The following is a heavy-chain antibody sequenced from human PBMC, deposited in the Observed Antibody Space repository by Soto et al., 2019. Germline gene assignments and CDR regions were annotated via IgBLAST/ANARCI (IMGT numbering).Heavy chain of an antibody. J-gene: IGHJ6*02. Sequence: QVQLVESGGGVVQPGRSLRLSCAASGFTLSSYGVHWVRQAPGKGLEWVALIWYDGSKIHYTDSVKGRFTISRDNTKNTVSLQMNSLRVEDTAVYYCARDPVTVTRAGGGMDVWGQGTTVTVSS. CDR2: IWYDGSKI. CDR3: ARDPVTVTRAGGGMDV. D-gene: IGHD4-17*01. CDR1: GFTLSSYG. V-gene: IGHV3-33*01.